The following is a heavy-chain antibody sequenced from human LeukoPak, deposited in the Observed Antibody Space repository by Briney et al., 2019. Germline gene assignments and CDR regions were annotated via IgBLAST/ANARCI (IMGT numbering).Heavy chain of an antibody. CDR2: ISSGTKYI. Sequence: GGSLRLSCRASGFTFDNYNMNWGRQAPGKGLEGGSSISSGTKYIFEADSVKGRFTVTKDTPLNSLSLQMNSLRADDAAVYYCARCAGGIYFDYWDQGTLVTVSS. CDR1: GFTFDNYN. V-gene: IGHV3-21*01. CDR3: ARCAGGIYFDY. J-gene: IGHJ4*02. D-gene: IGHD2-8*02.